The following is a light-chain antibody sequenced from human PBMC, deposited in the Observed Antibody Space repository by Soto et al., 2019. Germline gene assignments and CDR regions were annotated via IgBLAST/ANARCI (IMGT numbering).Light chain of an antibody. J-gene: IGKJ1*01. CDR3: QQYGSLSWT. CDR1: QSVSGR. CDR2: GAS. Sequence: SVLPQSQGTLSLAPGERATLCCRVSQSVSGRLAWYQQRPGQAPRLLISGASSRATGIPDRFSGSGSGTDFTLTISRLEPEDFAVYYCQQYGSLSWTFGQGTKVDIK. V-gene: IGKV3-20*01.